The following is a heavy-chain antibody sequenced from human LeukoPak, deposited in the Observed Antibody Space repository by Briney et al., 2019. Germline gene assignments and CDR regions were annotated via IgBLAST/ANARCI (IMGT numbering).Heavy chain of an antibody. Sequence: GGSLRLSCAASGFTFSSYGMHWVRQAPGKGLEWVAVISYDGSNKYYADSVKGRFTISRDNSKNTLYPQMNSLRAEDTAVYYCAKDRGYDILTGKPDYWGQGTLVTVSS. V-gene: IGHV3-30*18. J-gene: IGHJ4*02. CDR1: GFTFSSYG. D-gene: IGHD3-9*01. CDR2: ISYDGSNK. CDR3: AKDRGYDILTGKPDY.